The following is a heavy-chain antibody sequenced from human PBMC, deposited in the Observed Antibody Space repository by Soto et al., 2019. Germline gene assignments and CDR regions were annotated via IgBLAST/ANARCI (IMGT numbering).Heavy chain of an antibody. V-gene: IGHV3-30-3*01. J-gene: IGHJ4*02. CDR3: ARPYSSGWYGDLDY. CDR2: ISYDGSNK. CDR1: GFTFSSYA. Sequence: AGGSLRLSCTASGFTFSSYAMHWVRQAPGKGLEWVAVISYDGSNKYYADSVKGRFTISRDNSKNTMYLQMNSLRVEDTAVYYCARPYSSGWYGDLDYWGQGPLVTVSS. D-gene: IGHD6-19*01.